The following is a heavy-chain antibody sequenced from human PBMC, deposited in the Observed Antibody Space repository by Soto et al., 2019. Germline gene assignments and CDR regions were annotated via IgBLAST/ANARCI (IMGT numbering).Heavy chain of an antibody. Sequence: PSETLSPTCTVSGGSISRSSYYWGWIRQPPGKGPEWIGSIYYSGSTYYNPSIKRRVTICVDTSKNQFSLKLSSVTAADTALYYGASEYGAVGEDYYYGMDVWGQGTTVTVSS. J-gene: IGHJ6*02. CDR3: ASEYGAVGEDYYYGMDV. CDR2: IYYSGST. D-gene: IGHD3-10*01. V-gene: IGHV4-39*01. CDR1: GGSISRSSYY.